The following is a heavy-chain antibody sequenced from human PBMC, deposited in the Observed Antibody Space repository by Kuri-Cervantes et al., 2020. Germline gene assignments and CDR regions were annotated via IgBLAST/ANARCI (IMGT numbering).Heavy chain of an antibody. D-gene: IGHD5-12*01. Sequence: SVKVSCKASGGTFSSYTISWVRQAPGQGLEWMGRIIPILGIANYAQKFQGRVTITADKSTSTAYMELSSLRSEDTAVYYCATDPLYSGYDFVYWGQGTLVTVSS. V-gene: IGHV1-69*04. CDR3: ATDPLYSGYDFVY. CDR2: IIPILGIA. J-gene: IGHJ4*02. CDR1: GGTFSSYT.